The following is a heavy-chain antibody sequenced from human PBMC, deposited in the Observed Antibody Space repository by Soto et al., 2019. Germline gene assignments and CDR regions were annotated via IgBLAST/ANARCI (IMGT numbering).Heavy chain of an antibody. J-gene: IGHJ3*02. Sequence: EVQLVESGGGLVQPGGSLRLSCAASGFTFSSYWMSWVRQAPGKGLEWVANIKQDGSEKYYVDSVKGRFTISRDNAKNSLYLQMNSLRAEDTAVYYCARDVLDILTGYSYDAFDIWGQGTTVTVSS. CDR3: ARDVLDILTGYSYDAFDI. CDR1: GFTFSSYW. CDR2: IKQDGSEK. V-gene: IGHV3-7*05. D-gene: IGHD3-9*01.